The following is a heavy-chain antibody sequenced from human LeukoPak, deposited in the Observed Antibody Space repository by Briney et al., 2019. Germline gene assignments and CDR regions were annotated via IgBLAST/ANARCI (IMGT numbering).Heavy chain of an antibody. CDR1: GFTFSNYW. CDR2: INSDGSST. D-gene: IGHD1-26*01. Sequence: PGGSLRLSCAASGFTFSNYWMHWVRQAPGKGLVWVSRINSDGSSTSYADSVKGRLTISRDDAKNTLYLQMNSLRAEDTAVYYCARSSGSYNHWGQGTLVTVSS. J-gene: IGHJ4*02. CDR3: ARSSGSYNH. V-gene: IGHV3-74*01.